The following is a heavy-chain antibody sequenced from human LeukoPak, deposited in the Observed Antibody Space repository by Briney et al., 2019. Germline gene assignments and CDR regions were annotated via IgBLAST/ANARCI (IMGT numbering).Heavy chain of an antibody. CDR2: VYYTGST. V-gene: IGHV4-39*01. D-gene: IGHD5-24*01. J-gene: IGHJ4*02. CDR3: ARHGPPMQRQFYDS. CDR1: GDSISGSSYY. Sequence: SETLSLTCTVSGDSISGSSYYWARIRQPPGKGLEWIGSVYYTGSTYYMSSLKSRVTISADTSKNLFSLKVNSMTAADTAVYYCARHGPPMQRQFYDSWGQGTLVTVSS.